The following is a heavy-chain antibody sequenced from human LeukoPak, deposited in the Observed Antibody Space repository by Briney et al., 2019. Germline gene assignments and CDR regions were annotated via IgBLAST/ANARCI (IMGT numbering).Heavy chain of an antibody. J-gene: IGHJ4*02. Sequence: GASVKVSCKASGYTFTGYYMHWVRQAPGQGLEWMGWINPDSGGTNYAQKFQGRVTMTRDTSISTAYMELSRLRSDDTAVYYCASEAEYCDSTGELAYWGQGTLVTVSS. CDR2: INPDSGGT. CDR3: ASEAEYCDSTGELAY. D-gene: IGHD2/OR15-2a*01. CDR1: GYTFTGYY. V-gene: IGHV1-2*02.